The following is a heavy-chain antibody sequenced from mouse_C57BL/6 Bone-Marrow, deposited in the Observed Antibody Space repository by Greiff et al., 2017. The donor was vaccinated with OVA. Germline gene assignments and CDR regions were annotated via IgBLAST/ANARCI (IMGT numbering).Heavy chain of an antibody. J-gene: IGHJ1*03. V-gene: IGHV5-4*01. CDR2: ISDGGSYT. D-gene: IGHD2-4*01. CDR1: GFTFSSYA. CDR3: AREGLYYDYDGDWYFDV. Sequence: DVMLVESGGGLVKPGGSLKLSCAASGFTFSSYAMSWVRQTPEKRLEWVATISDGGSYTYYPDNVKGRFTISRDNAKNNLYLQMSHLKSEDTAMYYCAREGLYYDYDGDWYFDVWGTGTTVTVSS.